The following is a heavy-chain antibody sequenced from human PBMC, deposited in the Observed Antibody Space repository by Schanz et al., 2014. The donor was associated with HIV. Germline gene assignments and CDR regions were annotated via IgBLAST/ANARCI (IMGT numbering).Heavy chain of an antibody. CDR3: ARGGYAARPSYYYDMDI. V-gene: IGHV3-74*01. Sequence: EEQLVESGGALVQPGGSLTLSCAASGFTFSTYWMHWVRQAPGKGLVWVSRINSDGSSDTYADSVKGRFTISRDNAKNTPYLQINSLRAEDTAVYYCARGGYAARPSYYYDMDIWGQGTTVTVSS. CDR1: GFTFSTYW. J-gene: IGHJ6*02. D-gene: IGHD5-12*01. CDR2: INSDGSSD.